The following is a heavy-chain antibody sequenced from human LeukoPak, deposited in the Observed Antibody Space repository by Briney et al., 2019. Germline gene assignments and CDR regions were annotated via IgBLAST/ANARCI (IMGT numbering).Heavy chain of an antibody. J-gene: IGHJ4*02. CDR2: ISGSGGST. D-gene: IGHD3-9*01. CDR1: GFTFSSYA. V-gene: IGHV3-23*01. CDR3: ANSVYDILTGWVY. Sequence: GGSLRLSCAASGFTFSSYAMSWVRQAPGKGLEWVSAISGSGGSTYYADSVKGRFTISRDNSKNTLYLQMNSLRAEDTAVYYCANSVYDILTGWVYWGQGTLVTVSS.